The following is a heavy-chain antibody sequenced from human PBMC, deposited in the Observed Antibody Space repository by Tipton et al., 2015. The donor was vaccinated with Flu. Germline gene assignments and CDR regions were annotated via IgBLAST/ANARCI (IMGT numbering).Heavy chain of an antibody. CDR2: ISDNGGIT. CDR3: ARVQCGGGYCYRSLDN. V-gene: IGHV3-64*01. D-gene: IGHD2-21*02. J-gene: IGHJ4*02. Sequence: QLVQSGGDLVQPGGSLRLSCAASGLAFSSYAMHWGRQAPGKGMEYVSAISDNGGITHYANSVKGRFTISRDNSRNTPYLQMGSLSVEDMAVYYVARVQCGGGYCYRSLDNWGQGAPVTVS. CDR1: GLAFSSYA.